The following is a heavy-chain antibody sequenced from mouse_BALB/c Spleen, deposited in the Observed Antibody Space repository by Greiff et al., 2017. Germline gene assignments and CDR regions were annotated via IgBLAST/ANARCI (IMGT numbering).Heavy chain of an antibody. Sequence: EVNLVESGGGLVQPGGSRKLSCAASGFTFSSFGMHWVRQAPEKGLEWVAYISSGSSTIYYADTVKGRFTISRDNPKNTLFLQMTSLRSEDTAMYYCARSHHYYGSSYDYWGQGTTLTVSS. CDR1: GFTFSSFG. J-gene: IGHJ2*01. V-gene: IGHV5-17*02. D-gene: IGHD1-1*01. CDR3: ARSHHYYGSSYDY. CDR2: ISSGSSTI.